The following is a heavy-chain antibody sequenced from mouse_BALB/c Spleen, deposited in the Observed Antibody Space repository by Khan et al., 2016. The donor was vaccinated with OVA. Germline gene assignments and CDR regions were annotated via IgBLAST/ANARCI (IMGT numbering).Heavy chain of an antibody. J-gene: IGHJ1*01. CDR2: VNPNNGGT. Sequence: EVQLQESGPDLVKPGASVKISCKASGYSFTGYYIHWVKQSHGKSLEWIGRVNPNNGGTNSNQKFKGKAILTVDKASNTAYMELRRLTSEESAVYSCAIYNGYFDVWGEGTTGTVSS. V-gene: IGHV1-18*01. CDR3: AIYNGYFDV. CDR1: GYSFTGYY. D-gene: IGHD1-1*01.